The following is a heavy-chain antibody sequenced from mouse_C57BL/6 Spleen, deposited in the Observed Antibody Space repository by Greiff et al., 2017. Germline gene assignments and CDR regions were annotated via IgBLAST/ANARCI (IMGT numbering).Heavy chain of an antibody. J-gene: IGHJ2*01. CDR2: IRLKSDNYAT. Sequence: EVQLQESGGGLVQPGGSMKLSCVASGFTFSNYWMNWVRQSPEKGLEWVAQIRLKSDNYATHYAESVKGRFTISRDDSKSSVYLQMNNLRAEDTGMYYCTVTDYWGQGTTLTVSS. CDR3: TVTDY. V-gene: IGHV6-3*01. CDR1: GFTFSNYW.